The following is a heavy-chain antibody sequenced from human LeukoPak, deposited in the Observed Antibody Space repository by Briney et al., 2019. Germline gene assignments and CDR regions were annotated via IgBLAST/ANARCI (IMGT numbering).Heavy chain of an antibody. CDR1: GYTFTSYG. J-gene: IGHJ3*02. D-gene: IGHD3-16*01. CDR3: ARHWGRTATLVTPDPIGAFDI. Sequence: GASVKVSCKASGYTFTSYGISWVRQAPGQGLEWIGGIIVMFGTATYAQKFQGRVTLSTDESTSTAYMELSSLGSEDTAVYYCARHWGRTATLVTPDPIGAFDIWGQGTKVTVSS. V-gene: IGHV1-69*05. CDR2: IIVMFGTA.